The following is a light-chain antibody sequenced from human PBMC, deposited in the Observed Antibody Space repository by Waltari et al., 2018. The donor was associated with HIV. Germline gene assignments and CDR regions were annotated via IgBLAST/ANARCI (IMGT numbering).Light chain of an antibody. CDR2: EDS. J-gene: IGLJ3*02. V-gene: IGLV3-10*01. CDR3: YSLDYSGNHGV. Sequence: SYELTQPPSVSVSPGQTARITCSGDALPKKYAYWFQQKSGQAPVVVIHEDSKRPSGIPERFSGSSSWTVATLTISGAQAEDEAVYHCYSLDYSGNHGVFGGGTSLTVL. CDR1: ALPKKY.